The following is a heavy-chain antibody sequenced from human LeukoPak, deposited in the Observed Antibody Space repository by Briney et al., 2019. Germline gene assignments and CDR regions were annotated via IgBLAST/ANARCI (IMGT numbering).Heavy chain of an antibody. CDR1: GFTFSSYW. CDR3: ARDPLLYYDSSGYYYYYYGMDV. CDR2: IKQDGSEK. Sequence: GSLRLSCAASGFTFSSYWMSWVRQAPGKGLEWVANIKQDGSEKYYVDSVKGRFTISRDNAKNSLYLQMNSLRAEDTAVYYCARDPLLYYDSSGYYYYYYGMDVWGQGTTVTVSS. V-gene: IGHV3-7*01. J-gene: IGHJ6*02. D-gene: IGHD3-22*01.